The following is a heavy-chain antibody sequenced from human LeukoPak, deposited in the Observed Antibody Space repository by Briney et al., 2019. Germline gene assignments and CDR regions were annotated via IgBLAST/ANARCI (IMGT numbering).Heavy chain of an antibody. Sequence: GGSLRLSCAASGFTFSSYGMHWVRQAPGKGLEWVALIWYDGSNKYYADSVKGRLTISRDNPKNTLYLQMNSLRAEDTAVYYCAREGPRGNSQFDYWGQGTLVTVSS. V-gene: IGHV3-33*01. J-gene: IGHJ4*02. CDR1: GFTFSSYG. CDR2: IWYDGSNK. D-gene: IGHD2/OR15-2a*01. CDR3: AREGPRGNSQFDY.